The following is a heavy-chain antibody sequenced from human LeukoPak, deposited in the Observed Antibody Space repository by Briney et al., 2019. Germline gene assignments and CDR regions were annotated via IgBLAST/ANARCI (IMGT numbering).Heavy chain of an antibody. V-gene: IGHV3-21*04. J-gene: IGHJ5*02. CDR3: AKDTFMVRGVRDHNWFDP. D-gene: IGHD3-10*01. CDR1: GFTFSSNS. CDR2: ISSSSSYI. Sequence: PGGSQRLSCAASGFTFSSNSMNWVRQAPGKGLEWVSSISSSSSYIYYADSVKGRFTISRDNSKNTLYLQMNSLRAEDTAVYYCAKDTFMVRGVRDHNWFDPWGQGTLLTVSS.